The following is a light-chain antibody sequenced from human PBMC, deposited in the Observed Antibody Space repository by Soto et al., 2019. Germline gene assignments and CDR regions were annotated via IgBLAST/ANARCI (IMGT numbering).Light chain of an antibody. CDR3: QYYGSSPWT. J-gene: IGKJ1*01. CDR1: QSVSSSY. Sequence: EIVLTQSPGTLSLSPGERATLSCRASQSVSSSYLAWYQQKPGQAPRLLIYGASSRATGIPDRFSGSGSGADFTLTISRLEPEDFVVYYCQYYGSSPWTFGQGTKVEIK. V-gene: IGKV3-20*01. CDR2: GAS.